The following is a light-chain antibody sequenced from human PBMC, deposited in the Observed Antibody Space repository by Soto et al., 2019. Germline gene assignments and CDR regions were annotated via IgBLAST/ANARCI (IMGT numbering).Light chain of an antibody. CDR1: QGIRNE. CDR2: AAS. V-gene: IGKV1-6*01. J-gene: IGKJ1*01. Sequence: AIQMTQSPSSLSASVGDRVTITCRASQGIRNELGWYQQRPGKAPKLLIYAASTLESGVPSRFSVSGSGTDFTLTISSLRPEDFATYYCLQDSNYPRTFGQGTKVEIK. CDR3: LQDSNYPRT.